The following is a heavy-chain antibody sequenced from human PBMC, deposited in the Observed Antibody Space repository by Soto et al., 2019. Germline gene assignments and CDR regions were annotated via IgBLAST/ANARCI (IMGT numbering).Heavy chain of an antibody. CDR3: ARTLPFAFDVLTGYEYYFDS. CDR2: ISGSGTNT. CDR1: GFTFSSFA. J-gene: IGHJ4*02. Sequence: GGSLRLSCAATGFTFSSFAMTWVRQAPGKGLEWVSTISGSGTNTYYADSVKGRFTFSRDNSKNTLFLQMRSLRAEDTAMYYCARTLPFAFDVLTGYEYYFDSWGQGTLVTSPQ. D-gene: IGHD3-9*01. V-gene: IGHV3-23*01.